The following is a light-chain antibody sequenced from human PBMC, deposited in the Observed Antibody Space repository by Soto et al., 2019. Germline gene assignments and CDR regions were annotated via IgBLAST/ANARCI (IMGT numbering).Light chain of an antibody. CDR1: SSDVGSYNL. Sequence: QSALTQPASVSGSPGQSITISYTGTSSDVGSYNLVSWYQQHPGKAPKLIISEVSKRPSGISDRFSGSKSGSTASLAISGLQAEDEADYYCCSYAGTTTHTVFGGGTQLTVL. CDR3: CSYAGTTTHTV. J-gene: IGLJ7*01. V-gene: IGLV2-23*02. CDR2: EVS.